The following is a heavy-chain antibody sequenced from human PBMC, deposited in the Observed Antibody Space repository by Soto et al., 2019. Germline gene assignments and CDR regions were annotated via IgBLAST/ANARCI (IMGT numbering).Heavy chain of an antibody. D-gene: IGHD3-16*01. V-gene: IGHV3-9*01. CDR3: ARQGMITRPEYGMDV. CDR2: ISWNSGNL. Sequence: GGSMRVSCGAAEFTIDDYGRHWVRQDPGKGLEWVSSISWNSGNLGYADSVKGRFTISRDNAKNSLYLQMNSLGAEDTAMYYCARQGMITRPEYGMDVWGQGTTVTVSS. J-gene: IGHJ6*02. CDR1: EFTIDDYG.